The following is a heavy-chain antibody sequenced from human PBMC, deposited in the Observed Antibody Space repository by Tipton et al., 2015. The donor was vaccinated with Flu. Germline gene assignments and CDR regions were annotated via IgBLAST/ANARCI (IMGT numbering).Heavy chain of an antibody. CDR1: AYTFTSYG. Sequence: QLVQSGAEVKKPGASVKVSCKASAYTFTSYGFSWVRQAPGQGLEWMGWISAYNGNTNYAQKFQGRVTLTTDKSTTTAYMELRSLRSDDTAVYYWARERRGSYYYYGMDGWGQGTTVTVSS. V-gene: IGHV1-18*01. J-gene: IGHJ6*02. D-gene: IGHD3-10*01. CDR3: ARERRGSYYYYGMDG. CDR2: ISAYNGNT.